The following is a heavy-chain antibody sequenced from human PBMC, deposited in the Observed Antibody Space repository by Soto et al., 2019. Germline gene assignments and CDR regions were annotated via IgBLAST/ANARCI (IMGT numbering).Heavy chain of an antibody. CDR1: GFSLSTSGVG. CDR3: AHRREITSGGVIVRGPGAFEI. CDR2: IYWDDDK. J-gene: IGHJ3*02. V-gene: IGHV2-5*02. Sequence: SGPTLVNPTQTLTLTCTFSGFSLSTSGVGVGWIRQPPGKALEWLALIYWDDDKSYSASLKTRLTITKDTSENQVVLTMTNMDPVDTATYYCAHRREITSGGVIVRGPGAFEIWGQGTMVTVSS. D-gene: IGHD3-16*02.